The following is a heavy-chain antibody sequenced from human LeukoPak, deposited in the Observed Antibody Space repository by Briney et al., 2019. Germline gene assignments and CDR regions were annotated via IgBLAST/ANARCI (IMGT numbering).Heavy chain of an antibody. CDR3: ARGRPHGNDY. D-gene: IGHD4-23*01. CDR2: IASGGSST. V-gene: IGHV3-74*01. Sequence: GGSLRLSCAASGFTFGSYWMNWVRQAPGKGLVWVSRIASGGSSTTYADSVKGRFSISRDNAKNTLYLQMNSLRVEDTAVYYCARGRPHGNDYWGQGTLVTVSS. J-gene: IGHJ4*02. CDR1: GFTFGSYW.